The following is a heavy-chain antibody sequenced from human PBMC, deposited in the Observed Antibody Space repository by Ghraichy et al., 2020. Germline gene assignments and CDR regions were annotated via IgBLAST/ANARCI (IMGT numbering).Heavy chain of an antibody. CDR3: AGDPNNISWFYY. CDR1: GGSISSYY. D-gene: IGHD6-13*01. V-gene: IGHV4-59*12. CDR2: ISYSGST. Sequence: SETLSLTCTVSGGSISSYYWSWIRQPPGKGLEWIGYISYSGSTNYNPSLKSRVTISVDTSKNQLSLKLSSVTAADTAIYYCAGDPNNISWFYYWGQGTLVTVSS. J-gene: IGHJ4*02.